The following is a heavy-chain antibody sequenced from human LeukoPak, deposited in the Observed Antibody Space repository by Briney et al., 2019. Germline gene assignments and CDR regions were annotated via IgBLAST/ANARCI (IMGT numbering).Heavy chain of an antibody. V-gene: IGHV3-21*01. CDR3: ARGQTTVTTLPGY. CDR1: GFTLSSYS. Sequence: GGSLRLSCAASGFTLSSYSMNWVRQAPGKGLEWVSFISTSSSYIYYADSVKGRFTISRDNAKNSLYLQMNSLRAEDTAVYYCARGQTTVTTLPGYWGQGTLVTVSS. D-gene: IGHD4-17*01. J-gene: IGHJ4*02. CDR2: ISTSSSYI.